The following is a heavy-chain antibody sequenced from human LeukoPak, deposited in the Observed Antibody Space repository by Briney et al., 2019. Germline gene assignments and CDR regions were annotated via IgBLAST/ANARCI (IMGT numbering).Heavy chain of an antibody. J-gene: IGHJ4*02. CDR2: IYPEDSHT. V-gene: IGHV5-51*01. D-gene: IGHD3-10*01. CDR1: GYNFTSSW. Sequence: PGESLKISGKCSGYNFTSSWIGWVRQMPGKGLECMTIIYPEDSHTRYSPSFQGQVTISADKSISTAYLQWSSLKASDTAMYYCARGFGEFRFDYWGQGTLVTVSS. CDR3: ARGFGEFRFDY.